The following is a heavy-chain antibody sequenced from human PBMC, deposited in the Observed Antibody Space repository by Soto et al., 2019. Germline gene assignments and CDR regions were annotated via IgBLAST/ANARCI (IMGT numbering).Heavy chain of an antibody. CDR3: ARSIVVVPAAIRLGNWFDP. D-gene: IGHD2-2*01. CDR1: GGSISSGGYY. CDR2: IYYSGST. J-gene: IGHJ5*02. Sequence: SETLSLTCTVSGGSISSGGYYWSWIRQHPGKGLEWIGYIYYSGSTYCNPSLKSPVTISVDTSKNQFSLKLSSVTAADTAVYYCARSIVVVPAAIRLGNWFDPWGQGTLVTVSS. V-gene: IGHV4-31*01.